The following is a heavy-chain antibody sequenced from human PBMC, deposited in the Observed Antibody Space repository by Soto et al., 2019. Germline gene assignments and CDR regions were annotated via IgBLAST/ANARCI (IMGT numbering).Heavy chain of an antibody. CDR2: IYYSGST. CDR1: GASISSDSDC. J-gene: IGHJ3*01. V-gene: IGHV4-39*02. D-gene: IGHD3-10*02. CDR3: AGFNPPLPTMWAFDF. Sequence: SETLSLTCTVSGASISSDSDCWGWIRQPPGRGLEWIGTIYYSGSTYYNPSLKSRVTIYVDASKHPFSLKLSSVTAADPAVYYCAGFNPPLPTMWAFDFRGQGTMVTVSS.